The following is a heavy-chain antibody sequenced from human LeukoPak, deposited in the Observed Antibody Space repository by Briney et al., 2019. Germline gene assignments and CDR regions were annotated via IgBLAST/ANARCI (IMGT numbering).Heavy chain of an antibody. CDR1: GGSISSYY. D-gene: IGHD5-18*01. Sequence: PSETLSLTCSVSGGSISSYYWNWIRQTPGKGLEWIGYIYYSGRTNYNPSLKSRVTMSIGTSKNQFSLTLSSVTTADAAVYYCARGQKYRNGYTVTELGSGYFAYWGQGTLVTVSS. CDR3: ARGQKYRNGYTVTELGSGYFAY. J-gene: IGHJ4*02. CDR2: IYYSGRT. V-gene: IGHV4-59*01.